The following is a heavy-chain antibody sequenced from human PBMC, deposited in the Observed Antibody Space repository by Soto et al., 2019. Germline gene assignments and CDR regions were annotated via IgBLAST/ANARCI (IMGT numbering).Heavy chain of an antibody. CDR3: ARIDEYGDYVTDY. CDR1: GFTFNTHG. CDR2: IWYDGSQR. J-gene: IGHJ4*02. V-gene: IGHV3-33*01. Sequence: SLRLSCAASGFTFNTHGMHWVRQAPGKGLEWVAVIWYDGSQRYYADFVRGRFTISRDNSQNTLYLQMTSLRAEDTAVYYCARIDEYGDYVTDYWGQGALVTVSS. D-gene: IGHD4-17*01.